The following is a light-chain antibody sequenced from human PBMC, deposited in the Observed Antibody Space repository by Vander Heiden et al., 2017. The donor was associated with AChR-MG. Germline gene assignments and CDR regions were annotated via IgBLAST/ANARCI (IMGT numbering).Light chain of an antibody. CDR1: QSVRSNY. CDR2: DAS. V-gene: IGKV3D-20*01. Sequence: EIVLTPSPGNLSLSPGERATLSCGASQSVRSNYLAWYQQKPGLAPRLLIYDASSRATGIPDRFSGSGSGTDFARTISRLEPEDFAVYYCQQYGSSPRTFGQGTKVEIK. CDR3: QQYGSSPRT. J-gene: IGKJ1*01.